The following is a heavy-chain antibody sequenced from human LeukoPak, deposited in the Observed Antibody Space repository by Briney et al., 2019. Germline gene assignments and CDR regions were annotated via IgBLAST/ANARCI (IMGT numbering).Heavy chain of an antibody. V-gene: IGHV4-4*09. D-gene: IGHD2-8*01. CDR2: IYTSGST. CDR3: ARTRCTNGVCYRLGFDP. CDR1: GGSISSYY. J-gene: IGHJ5*02. Sequence: SETLSLTCTVSGGSISSYYWSWIRQPPGKGLEWIGYIYTSGSTNYNPSLKSRVTISVDTSKNQFSLKLSSVTAADTAVYYCARTRCTNGVCYRLGFDPWGQGTLVTVSS.